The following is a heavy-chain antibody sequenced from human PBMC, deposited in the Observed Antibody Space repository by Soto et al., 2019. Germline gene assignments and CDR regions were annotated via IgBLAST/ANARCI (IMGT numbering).Heavy chain of an antibody. CDR3: ARTKCSGGSCYSWSLDY. CDR1: GGSITTGGYY. J-gene: IGHJ4*02. CDR2: RYYSEST. D-gene: IGHD2-15*01. V-gene: IGHV4-31*03. Sequence: ASETLSLTCTVSGGSITTGGYYWSWIRQLPGKGLEWIGHRYYSESTYYNPSLKSRVSISLDTSKNQFSLKLSFVTAADTAMYYCARTKCSGGSCYSWSLDYWGQGTPVTVSS.